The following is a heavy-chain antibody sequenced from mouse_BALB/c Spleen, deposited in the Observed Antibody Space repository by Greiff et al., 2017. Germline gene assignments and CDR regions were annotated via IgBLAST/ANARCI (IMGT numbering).Heavy chain of an antibody. D-gene: IGHD2-4*01. CDR2: INPSTGYT. Sequence: QVQLQQSGAELAKPGASVKMSCKASGYTFTSYWMHWVKQRPGQGLEWIGYINPSTGYTEYNQKFKDKATLTADKSSSTAYMQLSSLTSEDSAVYYCARSRGTDYDGVAWFAYWGQGTLVTVSA. CDR1: GYTFTSYW. V-gene: IGHV1-7*01. CDR3: ARSRGTDYDGVAWFAY. J-gene: IGHJ3*01.